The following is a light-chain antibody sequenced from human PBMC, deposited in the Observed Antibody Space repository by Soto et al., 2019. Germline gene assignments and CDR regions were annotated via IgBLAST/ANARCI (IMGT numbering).Light chain of an antibody. J-gene: IGLJ1*01. Sequence: QSVLTQPASVSGSPGHSITISCTGTSSDVGAYNYVSWYQQHPAKIPKLMIYHVSNRPSGVSDRFSGSKSGNTASLTTSGLQAEDEADYYCYSYTTSSTYVFGTGTKVTVL. V-gene: IGLV2-14*01. CDR2: HVS. CDR3: YSYTTSSTYV. CDR1: SSDVGAYNY.